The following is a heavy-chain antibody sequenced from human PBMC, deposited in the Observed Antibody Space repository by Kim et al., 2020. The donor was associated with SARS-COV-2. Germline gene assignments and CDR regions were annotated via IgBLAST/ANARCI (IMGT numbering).Heavy chain of an antibody. CDR3: SRGGCRGGRCSPFIFDY. CDR2: INHSGST. CDR1: GGSFSGYY. D-gene: IGHD2-15*01. Sequence: SETLSLTCAAYGGSFSGYYWSWIRQPPGKGLEWIGVINHSGSTNYNPSFKSRFSISVATSKNQFSLKLSSVTSADTAVSYCSRGGCRGGRCSPFIFDYSG. J-gene: IGHJ4*01. V-gene: IGHV4-34*01.